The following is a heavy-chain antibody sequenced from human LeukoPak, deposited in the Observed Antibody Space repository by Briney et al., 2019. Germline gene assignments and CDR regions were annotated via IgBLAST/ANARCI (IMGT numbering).Heavy chain of an antibody. V-gene: IGHV3-21*01. CDR2: ISSSSSYI. Sequence: PGGSLRLSCAASGFTFSSYSMNWVRQAPGKGLEWVSSISSSSSYIYYADSVKGRFTISRDNAKNSLYLQMNSLRAEDTAVYYCARGRDIVVVPAAKRRYFDLWGRGTLVTVSS. CDR3: ARGRDIVVVPAAKRRYFDL. CDR1: GFTFSSYS. J-gene: IGHJ2*01. D-gene: IGHD2-2*01.